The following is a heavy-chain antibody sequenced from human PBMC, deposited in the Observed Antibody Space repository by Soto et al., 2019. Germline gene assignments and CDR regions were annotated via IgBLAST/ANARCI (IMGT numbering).Heavy chain of an antibody. Sequence: GAPVKGSCKASGYTFSDYGISWVRQAPGQGLEWMGWISAKNGNTNFAQKFRGRVTMTTDTSTSTVYMELRSLKPDDTDVYYCAREPPETPPDYWGQGTLVTV. J-gene: IGHJ4*02. V-gene: IGHV1-18*01. CDR2: ISAKNGNT. CDR3: AREPPETPPDY. CDR1: GYTFSDYG.